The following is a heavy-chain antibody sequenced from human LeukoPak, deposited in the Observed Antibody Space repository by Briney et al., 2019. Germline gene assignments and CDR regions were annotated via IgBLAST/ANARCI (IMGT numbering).Heavy chain of an antibody. V-gene: IGHV3-23*01. CDR2: ISGSGGNT. CDR3: AGAYSSGWYYFDY. D-gene: IGHD6-13*01. J-gene: IGHJ4*02. CDR1: GFTFSSYA. Sequence: PGGSLRLSCAASGFTFSSYAMSWVRQAPGKGLEWVSSISGSGGNTYYADSVKGRFTISRDNSKNTLYLQMNSLRAEDTAVYYCAGAYSSGWYYFDYWGQGTLVTASS.